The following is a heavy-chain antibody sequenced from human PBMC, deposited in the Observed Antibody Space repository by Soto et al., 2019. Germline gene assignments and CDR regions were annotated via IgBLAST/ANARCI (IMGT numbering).Heavy chain of an antibody. CDR3: ARGRYSNSSPPDF. Sequence: QVQLEQSGAEVKKPGASVKVSCKASGYTFTSYDINWVRQATGQGLEWMGWMSPNSGNTGYAQKFQGRVTMPRITALNTAYMELSSLRSDDTAVYYCARGRYSNSSPPDFWGQGTLVIVSS. CDR1: GYTFTSYD. D-gene: IGHD6-6*01. J-gene: IGHJ4*02. CDR2: MSPNSGNT. V-gene: IGHV1-8*01.